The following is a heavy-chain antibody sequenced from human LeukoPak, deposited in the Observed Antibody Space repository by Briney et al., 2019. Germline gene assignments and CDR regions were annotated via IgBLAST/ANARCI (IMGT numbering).Heavy chain of an antibody. Sequence: GGSLRLSCAASGFTFSSYRMNWVRQAPGKGLEWVSYISGSGSAIYYADSVKGRFTISRDKAKNSLYLQMNSLRAEDTAVFYCARLAIPGFYFDSWGQGTLVTVSS. CDR2: ISGSGSAI. V-gene: IGHV3-48*01. J-gene: IGHJ4*02. D-gene: IGHD2-21*01. CDR3: ARLAIPGFYFDS. CDR1: GFTFSSYR.